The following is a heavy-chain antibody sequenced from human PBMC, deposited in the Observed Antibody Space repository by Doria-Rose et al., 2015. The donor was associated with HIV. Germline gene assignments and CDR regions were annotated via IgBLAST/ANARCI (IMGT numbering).Heavy chain of an antibody. D-gene: IGHD3-10*01. CDR3: ARAVWFGEPRGYHYYYAMDV. V-gene: IGHV3-13*04. Sequence: EVQLLESGGGLVQPGGSLRLSCAASGFTFSSYDMHWVRQATGKGLEWVSAIGSAGDTFYPGSVKGRFTVSRENAKNSLYLHMISLRAGDTAVYYCARAVWFGEPRGYHYYYAMDVWGQGTTVTVSS. J-gene: IGHJ6*02. CDR2: IGSAGDT. CDR1: GFTFSSYD.